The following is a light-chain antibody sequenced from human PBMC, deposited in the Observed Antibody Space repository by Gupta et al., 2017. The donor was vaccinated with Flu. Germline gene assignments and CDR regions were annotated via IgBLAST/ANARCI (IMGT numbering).Light chain of an antibody. CDR1: SSDIGAGYD. J-gene: IGLJ1*01. CDR3: QSYDSSLSAYV. CDR2: GNI. V-gene: IGLV1-40*01. Sequence: QSVLAQPPSVSGAPGQRLTISCTGSSSDIGAGYDVHWYQQLPGTAPKLLIYGNINRPSGVPDRFSGSKSGTSASLAITGLQAEDEADYYCQSYDSSLSAYVFGTGTKVTVL.